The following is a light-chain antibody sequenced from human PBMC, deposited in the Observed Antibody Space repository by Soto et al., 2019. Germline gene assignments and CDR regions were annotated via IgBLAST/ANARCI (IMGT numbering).Light chain of an antibody. CDR1: QSVISSS. J-gene: IGKJ4*01. CDR3: QQYGSSPLT. Sequence: EIVLTQSPGTLSLSPGERAALSCRASQSVISSSLAWYQQRPGQAPRLLIYGASIRATGIPDRFSGSGSGTDFTLTISRLEPEDFAVYYCQQYGSSPLTFGGGTKVDIK. CDR2: GAS. V-gene: IGKV3-20*01.